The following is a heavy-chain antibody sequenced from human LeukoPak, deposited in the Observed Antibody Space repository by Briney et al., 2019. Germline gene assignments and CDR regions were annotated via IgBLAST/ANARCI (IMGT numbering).Heavy chain of an antibody. CDR1: GFTFSSYA. Sequence: PGGSLRLSCAASGFTFSSYAMHWVRQAPGKGLEYVSAISSNRGSTYYANSVKGRFTISRDNSKNTLYLQMGSLRAEDMAVYYCARTGYSSSWYEDPGDYWGQGTLVTVSS. CDR2: ISSNRGST. J-gene: IGHJ4*02. D-gene: IGHD6-13*01. CDR3: ARTGYSSSWYEDPGDY. V-gene: IGHV3-64*01.